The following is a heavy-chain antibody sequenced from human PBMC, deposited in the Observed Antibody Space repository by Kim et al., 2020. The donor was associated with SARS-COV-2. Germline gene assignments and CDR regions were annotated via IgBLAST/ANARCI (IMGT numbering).Heavy chain of an antibody. D-gene: IGHD3-22*01. Sequence: KGRFTISRDNAKNSLYLQMNSLRAEDTAVYYCARDPPDSSGDPVADAFDIWGQGTMVTVSS. J-gene: IGHJ3*02. CDR3: ARDPPDSSGDPVADAFDI. V-gene: IGHV3-11*06.